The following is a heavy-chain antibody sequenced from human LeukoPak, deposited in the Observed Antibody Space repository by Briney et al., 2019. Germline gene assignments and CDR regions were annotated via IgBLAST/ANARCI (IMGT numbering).Heavy chain of an antibody. J-gene: IGHJ4*02. CDR2: IYHSGST. V-gene: IGHV4-38-2*02. CDR1: GYSISSGYY. CDR3: VRVDNGGNYFDY. Sequence: SETLSLTCTVSGYSISSGYYWGWIRQPPGKGLEWIGSIYHSGSTYYNPSLKSRLTISADTSKNQFSLRLSSVTAADTAVYYCVRVDNGGNYFDYWGQGTLATVSS. D-gene: IGHD4-23*01.